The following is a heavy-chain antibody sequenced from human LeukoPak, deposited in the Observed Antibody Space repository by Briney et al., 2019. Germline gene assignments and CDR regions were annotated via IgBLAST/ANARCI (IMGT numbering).Heavy chain of an antibody. CDR1: GGSFSGYY. Sequence: SETLSLTCAVYGGSFSGYYWSWIRQPPGKGLEWMGEINHSGSTDYNQSLKSRVTISVNTYQNQYSLKLSSVAAEDTAVYYCGRGLAKYSYGYVHWGQGTLATVSS. CDR2: INHSGST. V-gene: IGHV4-34*01. J-gene: IGHJ4*02. D-gene: IGHD5-18*01. CDR3: GRGLAKYSYGYVH.